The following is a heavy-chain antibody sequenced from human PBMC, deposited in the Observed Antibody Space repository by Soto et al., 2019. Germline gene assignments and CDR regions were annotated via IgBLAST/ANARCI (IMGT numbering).Heavy chain of an antibody. Sequence: QVQLQQWGAGLLKPSETLSLTCAVYGGSFSGYYWSWIRQPPGKGLEWIGEINHSGSTNYNPSLKSRVTISVDTSKSQFSLKLSSVTAAGTAVYYCARDYSSSSPSCFDYWGRGTLVTVSS. CDR2: INHSGST. D-gene: IGHD6-6*01. V-gene: IGHV4-34*01. J-gene: IGHJ4*02. CDR3: ARDYSSSSPSCFDY. CDR1: GGSFSGYY.